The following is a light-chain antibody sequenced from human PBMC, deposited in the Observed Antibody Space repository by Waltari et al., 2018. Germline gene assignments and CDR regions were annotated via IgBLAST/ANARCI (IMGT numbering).Light chain of an antibody. V-gene: IGKV1-33*01. J-gene: IGKJ4*01. Sequence: DIQMTQSPSSLSASVGDRVTITCQASQDISNYLNSYQQKPGKAPKLRIYDASNLATGVPSRFSGSGSGTDFTFTISSLQPEDIATYYCQQYDNLPLTFGGGTKVEIK. CDR3: QQYDNLPLT. CDR1: QDISNY. CDR2: DAS.